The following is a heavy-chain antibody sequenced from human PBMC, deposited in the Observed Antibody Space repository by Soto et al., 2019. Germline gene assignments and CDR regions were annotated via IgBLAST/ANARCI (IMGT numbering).Heavy chain of an antibody. D-gene: IGHD1-26*01. J-gene: IGHJ4*02. CDR2: IYYSGST. CDR3: ARLYSGSPGDY. CDR1: GGSIISSSSY. V-gene: IGHV4-39*01. Sequence: PSETLSLTCTVSGGSIISSSSYWGWIRQPPGKGLEWIGSIYYSGSTYYNPSLKSRVTISVDTSKNQFSLKLSSVTAAETAVYYCARLYSGSPGDYWGQGTLVTVSS.